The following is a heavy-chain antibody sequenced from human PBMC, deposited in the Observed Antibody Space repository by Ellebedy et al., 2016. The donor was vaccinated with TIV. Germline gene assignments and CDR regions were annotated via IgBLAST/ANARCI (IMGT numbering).Heavy chain of an antibody. D-gene: IGHD1-26*01. CDR2: ITNKGRGGTT. V-gene: IGHV3-72*01. Sequence: GESLKISCAASGFTFSDHYMDWVRQAPGQGLEWVGLITNKGRGGTTEYAESVKGRITISRDDSNNLLYLQLNRLKSEDTGVYYCASLGVGGTPSDYWGQGTLVTVSS. CDR1: GFTFSDHY. CDR3: ASLGVGGTPSDY. J-gene: IGHJ4*02.